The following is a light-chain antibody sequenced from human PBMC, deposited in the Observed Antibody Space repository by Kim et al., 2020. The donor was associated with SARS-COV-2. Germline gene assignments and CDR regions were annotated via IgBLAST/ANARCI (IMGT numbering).Light chain of an antibody. CDR1: QTVCSTC. CDR3: QQYGTSPPYT. J-gene: IGKJ2*01. CDR2: SAS. V-gene: IGKV3-20*01. Sequence: SPGARATLSCRASQTVCSTCLAWYQQKPGQAPRLLIYSASTRATGIPDRFSGGGSGTDFTLTISRLEPEDFAVYYCQQYGTSPPYTFGQGTKLEI.